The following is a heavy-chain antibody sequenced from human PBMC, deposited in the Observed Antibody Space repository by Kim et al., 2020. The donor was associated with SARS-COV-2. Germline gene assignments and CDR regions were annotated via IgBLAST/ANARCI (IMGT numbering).Heavy chain of an antibody. Sequence: ASVKVSCKASGYTFTGYYMHWVRQAPGQGLEWMGWINPNSGGTNYAQKFQGRVTMTRDTSISTAYMELSRLRSDDTAVYYCARDENGSDFWSGYYYYYYYMDVWGKGTTVTVSS. V-gene: IGHV1-2*02. CDR3: ARDENGSDFWSGYYYYYYYMDV. D-gene: IGHD3-3*01. CDR1: GYTFTGYY. CDR2: INPNSGGT. J-gene: IGHJ6*03.